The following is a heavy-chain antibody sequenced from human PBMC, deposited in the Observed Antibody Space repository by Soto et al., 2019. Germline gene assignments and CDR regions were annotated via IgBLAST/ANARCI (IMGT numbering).Heavy chain of an antibody. J-gene: IGHJ3*02. CDR1: GFTFSNYG. D-gene: IGHD3-16*01. V-gene: IGHV3-30*18. CDR3: AKDRPLEHDLGEEAGFDI. CDR2: ISYDGGDK. Sequence: QVQLVESGGGVVHPGRSLRLSCAASGFTFSNYGIHWVRQAPGKGLEWLAVISYDGGDKYYADSVKGRFTISRDNSKSTLYLQMNTLRAEDTAVYYCAKDRPLEHDLGEEAGFDIWGQGTMVIVSS.